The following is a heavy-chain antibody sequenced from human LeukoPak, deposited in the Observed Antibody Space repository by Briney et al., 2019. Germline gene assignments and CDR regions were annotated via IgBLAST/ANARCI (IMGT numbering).Heavy chain of an antibody. CDR1: GGSIRSSSYY. Sequence: PSETLSLTCTVSGGSIRSSSYYWGWIRQPPGKGLEWVGSIYYSGSTFYNPSLKSRVSISVDTSKNQFSLRLSSVTAVDTAVYYCARDSRRELLHAFDIWGQGTMVTVSS. V-gene: IGHV4-39*07. J-gene: IGHJ3*02. CDR2: IYYSGST. D-gene: IGHD1-26*01. CDR3: ARDSRRELLHAFDI.